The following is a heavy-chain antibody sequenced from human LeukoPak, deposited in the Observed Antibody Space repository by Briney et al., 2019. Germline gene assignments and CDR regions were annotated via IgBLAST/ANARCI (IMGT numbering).Heavy chain of an antibody. V-gene: IGHV3-33*01. CDR2: IWYDGSDK. CDR3: ARDQQWLARGYFDY. Sequence: PGGSLRLSCAASGFTFSNYGMHWVRQAPGKGLEWVAVIWYDGSDKYYADSVKGRFTISRDNSKNTLYLQMNSLRAEDTAVYYCARDQQWLARGYFDYWGQGTLVTVSS. CDR1: GFTFSNYG. J-gene: IGHJ4*02. D-gene: IGHD6-19*01.